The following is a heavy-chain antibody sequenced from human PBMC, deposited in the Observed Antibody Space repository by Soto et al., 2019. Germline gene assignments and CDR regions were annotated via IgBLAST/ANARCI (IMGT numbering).Heavy chain of an antibody. D-gene: IGHD3-10*01. V-gene: IGHV4-34*01. CDR1: GGSCVGSG. CDR2: INHSGST. CDR3: AREGYWGSGSYLNDS. Sequence: VLGGSCVGSGGGRVRKPPGKGLGWIGEINHSGSTNYNPSLKSRVTISVDTSKNQFSLKLSSVTAADTAVYYCAREGYWGSGSYLNDSWGQVTLVT. J-gene: IGHJ4*02.